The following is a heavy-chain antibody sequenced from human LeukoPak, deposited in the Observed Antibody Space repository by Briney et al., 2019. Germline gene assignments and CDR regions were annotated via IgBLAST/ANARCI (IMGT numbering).Heavy chain of an antibody. J-gene: IGHJ4*02. CDR1: GFIFSAYG. CDR2: ITYTGHNE. D-gene: IGHD1-26*01. V-gene: IGHV3-30*02. Sequence: GGSLRLPCAASGFIFSAYGMHWVRQAPGKGLEWVAFITYTGHNEYYTDSVKGRFTISRDNSKNALYLQMNSLRDEDTAVYYCAKESAEWEPPNYWGQGTLVTVSS. CDR3: AKESAEWEPPNY.